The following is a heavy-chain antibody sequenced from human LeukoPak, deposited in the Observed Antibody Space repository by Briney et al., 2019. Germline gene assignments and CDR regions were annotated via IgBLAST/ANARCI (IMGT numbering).Heavy chain of an antibody. D-gene: IGHD3-22*01. J-gene: IGHJ4*02. CDR1: GGSISSGGYY. CDR3: ARSSGYYLYFDY. CDR2: IYYSGST. Sequence: SETLSLTCTVSGGSISSGGYYWSWIRQHPGKGLEWIGYIYYSGSTYYNPSLKSRVTILVDTSKNQFSLKLSSVTAADTAVYYCARSSGYYLYFDYWGQGTLVTVSS. V-gene: IGHV4-31*03.